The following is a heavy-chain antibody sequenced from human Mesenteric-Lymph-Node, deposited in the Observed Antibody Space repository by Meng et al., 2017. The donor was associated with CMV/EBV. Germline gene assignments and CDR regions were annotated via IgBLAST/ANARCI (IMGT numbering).Heavy chain of an antibody. CDR2: IRTKVYGATT. V-gene: IGHV3-49*04. CDR1: EFIFSSGW. Sequence: GGSLRLSCTASEFIFSSGWMSWVRQAPGKGLAWVGFIRTKVYGATTEYASSVKGRFIISRDDSKSIAYLQMNSLKSEDTAVYHCSRDPYYDICTGDSNRYDGIDVWGQGTTVTVSS. D-gene: IGHD3-9*01. CDR3: SRDPYYDICTGDSNRYDGIDV. J-gene: IGHJ6*02.